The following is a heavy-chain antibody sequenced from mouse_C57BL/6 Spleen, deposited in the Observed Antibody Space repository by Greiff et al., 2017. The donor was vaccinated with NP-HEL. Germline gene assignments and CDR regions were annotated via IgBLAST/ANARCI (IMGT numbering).Heavy chain of an antibody. J-gene: IGHJ1*03. CDR1: GYTFTSYW. Sequence: QVQLKQPGAELVMPGASVKLSCKASGYTFTSYWMHWVKQRPGQGLEWIGEIDPSDSYTNYNQKFKGKSTLTVDKSSSTAYMQLSSLTSEDSAVYYWARLRTSNGYFDVWGTGTTVTVSS. CDR2: IDPSDSYT. D-gene: IGHD2-5*01. V-gene: IGHV1-69*01. CDR3: ARLRTSNGYFDV.